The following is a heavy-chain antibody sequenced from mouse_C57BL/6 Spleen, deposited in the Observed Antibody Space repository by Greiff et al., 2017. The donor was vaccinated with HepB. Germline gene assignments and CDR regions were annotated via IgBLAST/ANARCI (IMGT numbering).Heavy chain of an antibody. CDR3: ARDDGYYFDY. CDR2: ISYDGSN. Sequence: EVQVVESGPGLVKPSQSLSLTCSVTGYSITSGYYWNWIRQFPGNKLEWMGYISYDGSNNYNPSLKNRISITRDTSKNQFFLKLNSVTTEDTATYYCARDDGYYFDYWGKGTTLTVSS. J-gene: IGHJ2*01. V-gene: IGHV3-6*01. D-gene: IGHD2-3*01. CDR1: GYSITSGYY.